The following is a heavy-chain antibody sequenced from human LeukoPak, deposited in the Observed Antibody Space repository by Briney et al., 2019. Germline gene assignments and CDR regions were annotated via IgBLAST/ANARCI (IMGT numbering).Heavy chain of an antibody. J-gene: IGHJ4*02. Sequence: PGGSLRLSCAASGFTLSIYSMHCVRHAPGKGLEWVSSISSSSNYIYYADSVKGRFTISRHNAKNSLYLQMNSLRAEDTAVYYCARECLTGDYAYYFDYWGQGTLVTVSS. CDR3: ARECLTGDYAYYFDY. D-gene: IGHD3-9*01. CDR2: ISSSSNYI. V-gene: IGHV3-21*01. CDR1: GFTLSIYS.